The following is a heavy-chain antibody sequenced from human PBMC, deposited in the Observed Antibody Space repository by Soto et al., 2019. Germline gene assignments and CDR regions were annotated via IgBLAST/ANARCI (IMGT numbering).Heavy chain of an antibody. CDR1: GFTFSSYA. D-gene: IGHD5-12*01. CDR3: ATHMAEMATIPIFDY. J-gene: IGHJ4*02. CDR2: ISYDGSNK. Sequence: GGSLRLSCAASGFTFSSYAMHWVRQAPGKGLEWVAVISYDGSNKYYADSVKGRFTISRDNSKNTLYLQMNSLRAEDTAVYYCATHMAEMATIPIFDYWGQGTLVTVSS. V-gene: IGHV3-30-3*01.